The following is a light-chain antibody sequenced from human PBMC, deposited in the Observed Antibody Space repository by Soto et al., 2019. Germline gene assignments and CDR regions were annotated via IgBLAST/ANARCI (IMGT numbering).Light chain of an antibody. CDR1: QSVSSSY. J-gene: IGKJ2*01. CDR2: GAS. Sequence: EIVLTQSPGTLSLSPGERATLSCRASQSVSSSYLAWYQQKPGQAPRLLIYGASNRATGIPDRFSGSGSGTDFTLTISRLEPEDFEVYYCQQYGSSPPYTFGQGTKLEIK. CDR3: QQYGSSPPYT. V-gene: IGKV3-20*01.